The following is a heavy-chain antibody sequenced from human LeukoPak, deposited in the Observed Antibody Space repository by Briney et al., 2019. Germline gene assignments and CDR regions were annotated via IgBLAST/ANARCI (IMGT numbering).Heavy chain of an antibody. CDR3: ARDLGSSSWYGY. D-gene: IGHD6-13*01. CDR2: ISSSSSYI. CDR1: GFTFSSYS. J-gene: IGHJ4*02. V-gene: IGHV3-21*01. Sequence: PGGSLRLSCAASGFTFSSYSMNWVRQAPGKGLEWVSSISSSSSYIYYADSVKGRFTISRDNAKNSLYLQMNSLRAEDTAVYYCARDLGSSSWYGYWGQGTLVTVSS.